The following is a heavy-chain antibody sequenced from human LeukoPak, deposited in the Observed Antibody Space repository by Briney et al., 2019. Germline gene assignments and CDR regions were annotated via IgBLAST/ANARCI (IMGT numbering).Heavy chain of an antibody. Sequence: PGGSLRLSCAASGFSFSSYSMEWVRQAPGKGLEWVSSISTISTYIYYADSVKGRSTISRDNAKNSLYLQMNSLRAENTAVYYCARLFGGGFGKYYFDYWGQGTLVTVSS. CDR3: ARLFGGGFGKYYFDY. D-gene: IGHD2-15*01. CDR1: GFSFSSYS. CDR2: ISTISTYI. V-gene: IGHV3-21*01. J-gene: IGHJ4*02.